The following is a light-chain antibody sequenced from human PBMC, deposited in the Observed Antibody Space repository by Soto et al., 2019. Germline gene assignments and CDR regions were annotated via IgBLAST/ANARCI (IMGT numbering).Light chain of an antibody. V-gene: IGKV3-11*01. CDR2: DAS. CDR1: QSVGDV. Sequence: EIVLTQSPATLSLSPGERANLSCRASQSVGDVLAWYQQIPGHAPRLLIYDASSRATGIPARFSGSWSGTDFTLSISSLEPEYFAVYYCQQRDDWPLTCGGGTKVEIK. J-gene: IGKJ4*02. CDR3: QQRDDWPLT.